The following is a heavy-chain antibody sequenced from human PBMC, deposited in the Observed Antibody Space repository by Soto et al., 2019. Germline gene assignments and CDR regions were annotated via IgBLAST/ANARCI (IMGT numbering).Heavy chain of an antibody. Sequence: CVDSGGPRISYRKNWVRQAPGKGLEWVSYISSSSSTIYYAASVKGRFTISRNNAKNSLYLQMNSLRDEDTAVYYCASIKQQLAYQYYYGIGVWG. CDR3: ASIKQQLAYQYYYGIGV. CDR1: GGPRISYR. J-gene: IGHJ6*02. V-gene: IGHV3-48*02. CDR2: ISSSSSTI. D-gene: IGHD6-13*01.